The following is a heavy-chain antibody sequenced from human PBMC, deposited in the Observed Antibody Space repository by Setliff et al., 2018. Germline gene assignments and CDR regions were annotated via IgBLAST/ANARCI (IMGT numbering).Heavy chain of an antibody. Sequence: SETLSLTCTVSGGSISSGDYYWSWIRQPPGKGLEFVGYIYYSGSTNYNPSLKSRVTISIDTSKNQFSLKVNSVTAADTAVYYCASAPLLYSDSSGLSGTFDIWGQGTMGTV. D-gene: IGHD3-22*01. CDR2: IYYSGST. V-gene: IGHV4-30-4*08. CDR3: ASAPLLYSDSSGLSGTFDI. CDR1: GGSISSGDYY. J-gene: IGHJ3*02.